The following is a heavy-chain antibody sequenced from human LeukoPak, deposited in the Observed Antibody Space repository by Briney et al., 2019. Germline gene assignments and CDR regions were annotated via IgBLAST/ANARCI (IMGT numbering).Heavy chain of an antibody. CDR1: GGSVSSHY. CDR2: ISNSGST. Sequence: SETLSLTCTVSGGSVSSHYWTWIRQSPVKGLEWIGDISNSGSTSYNPSLKSRVTISIDTSKNQFSLKLSSVTAADTAVYYCATIKRGNIYGYFDFWGQGILVTVSS. CDR3: ATIKRGNIYGYFDF. V-gene: IGHV4-59*02. D-gene: IGHD5-18*01. J-gene: IGHJ4*02.